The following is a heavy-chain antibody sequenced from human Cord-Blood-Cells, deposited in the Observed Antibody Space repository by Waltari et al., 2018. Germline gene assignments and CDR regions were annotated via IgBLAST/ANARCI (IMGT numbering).Heavy chain of an antibody. D-gene: IGHD3-10*01. V-gene: IGHV1-46*01. J-gene: IGHJ4*02. CDR1: GYTFTSYY. Sequence: QVQLVQSGAEVKKPGASVKGSCNASGYTFTSYYMHWVRQSPGQGLEWMGIINPSGGSTRYAQKFQGRVTMTRDTSTSTVYMELSSLRSEDTAVYYCARDRGVRGVIDYWGQGTLVTVSS. CDR3: ARDRGVRGVIDY. CDR2: INPSGGST.